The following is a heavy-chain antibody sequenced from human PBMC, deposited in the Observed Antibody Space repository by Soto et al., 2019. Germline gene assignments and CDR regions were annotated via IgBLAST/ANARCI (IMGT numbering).Heavy chain of an antibody. J-gene: IGHJ5*02. D-gene: IGHD3-16*02. V-gene: IGHV5-51*01. Sequence: GESLKICCKGSGYSFSSYWLGGVRQTARKGLEWMRMIYPDVSGTRDSPSFQGQVTVATGESTSTAYLQWSSLKSADTAMYYCASHVRPTPYDYIWRRYRDNWFDPWGQGTLVTVS. CDR1: GYSFSSYW. CDR2: IYPDVSGT. CDR3: ASHVRPTPYDYIWRRYRDNWFDP.